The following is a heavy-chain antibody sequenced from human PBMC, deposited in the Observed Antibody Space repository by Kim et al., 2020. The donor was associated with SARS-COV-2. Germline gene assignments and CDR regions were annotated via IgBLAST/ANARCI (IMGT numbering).Heavy chain of an antibody. CDR1: GYTLTELS. Sequence: ASVKVSCKVSGYTLTELSMHWVRQAPGKGLEWMGGFDPEDGETIYAQKFQGRVTMTEDTSTDTAYMELSSLRSEDTAVYYCATSGAARGWFDPWGQGTLGTVSS. CDR3: ATSGAARGWFDP. V-gene: IGHV1-24*01. J-gene: IGHJ5*02. D-gene: IGHD6-6*01. CDR2: FDPEDGET.